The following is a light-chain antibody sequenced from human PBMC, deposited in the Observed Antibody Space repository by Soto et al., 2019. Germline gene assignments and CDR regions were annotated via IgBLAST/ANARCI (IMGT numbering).Light chain of an antibody. CDR1: QTVNSTS. CDR3: QQYDNWPRT. V-gene: IGKV3-20*01. J-gene: IGKJ1*01. Sequence: ENVLTQSPGSLSLSPGERATLSCRASQTVNSTSLACYQQKPGQAPRLLIYGASTRATGIPDRFSGSGSGTESTLTISSLRSEDFAVYFCQQYDNWPRTFGQGTKVDI. CDR2: GAS.